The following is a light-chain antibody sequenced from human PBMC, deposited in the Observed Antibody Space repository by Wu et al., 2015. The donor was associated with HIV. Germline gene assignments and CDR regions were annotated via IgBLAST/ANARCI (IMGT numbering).Light chain of an antibody. CDR1: QSVSSD. V-gene: IGKV3-20*01. CDR3: QQYGSSPRT. Sequence: EIVMTQSPATLSVSPGERVTLSCRASQSVSSDLAWYQQKPGQAPRLLIYGTSNRATGIPDRFSGSGSGTDFTLTISRLEPEDFAVYYCQQYGSSPRTFGQGTKVEIK. CDR2: GTS. J-gene: IGKJ1*01.